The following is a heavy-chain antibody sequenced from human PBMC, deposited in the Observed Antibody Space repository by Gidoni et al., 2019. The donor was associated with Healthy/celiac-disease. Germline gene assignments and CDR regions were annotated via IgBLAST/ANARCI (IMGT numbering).Heavy chain of an antibody. J-gene: IGHJ4*02. Sequence: EVQLVESGGGLVKPGGSLRLSCAASGLTFRSYSMNWVRQAPGKGLEWVSSISSSSSYIYYADSVKGRFTISRDNAKNSLYLQMNSLRAEDTAVYYCARDGGMDFWSEEEYYFDYWGQGTLVTVSS. CDR3: ARDGGMDFWSEEEYYFDY. CDR2: ISSSSSYI. V-gene: IGHV3-21*01. D-gene: IGHD3-3*01. CDR1: GLTFRSYS.